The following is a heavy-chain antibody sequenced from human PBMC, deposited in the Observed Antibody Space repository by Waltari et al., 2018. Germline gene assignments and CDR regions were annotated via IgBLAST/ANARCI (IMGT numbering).Heavy chain of an antibody. V-gene: IGHV3-33*03. CDR2: LWFDGSKQ. D-gene: IGHD4-17*01. J-gene: IGHJ4*02. CDR1: GIRFSNFG. Sequence: QVQLVESGGGVVQPGRSLRLSCAASGIRFSNFGMQWVRQAPGKGREWVALLWFDGSKQSYADSVKGRFTISRDNSKNTLYLQMNSLRADDTAVYYCTRLYGDYYFDYWGQGTLVTVSS. CDR3: TRLYGDYYFDY.